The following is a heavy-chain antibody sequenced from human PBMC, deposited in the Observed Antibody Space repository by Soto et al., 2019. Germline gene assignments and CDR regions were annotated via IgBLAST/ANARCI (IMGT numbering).Heavy chain of an antibody. V-gene: IGHV1-3*01. D-gene: IGHD3-3*01. CDR3: ARVGQNYYGMDV. Sequence: ASVKVSCKASGYTFTTYVMHWVRQAPGQRLEWMGWLNAGNDNTEYSQKLQGRVTITRDTSASTVYMELSSLSSEDTAVYYCARVGQNYYGMDVWGQGTLVTVSS. CDR2: LNAGNDNT. J-gene: IGHJ6*02. CDR1: GYTFTTYV.